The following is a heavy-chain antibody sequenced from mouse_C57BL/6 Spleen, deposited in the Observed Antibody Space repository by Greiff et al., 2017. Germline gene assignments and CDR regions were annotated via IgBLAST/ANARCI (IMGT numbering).Heavy chain of an antibody. CDR3: ARSRVYDGYYGLFGY. Sequence: QVQLQQPGTELVKPGASVKLSCKASGYTFTSYWMHWVKQRPGQGLEWIGNINPSNGRTNYNEKFKSKATLTVDKSSSTAYMQLSSLTSEDSAVYYCARSRVYDGYYGLFGYWGQGTTLTVSS. V-gene: IGHV1-53*01. CDR2: INPSNGRT. D-gene: IGHD2-3*01. J-gene: IGHJ2*01. CDR1: GYTFTSYW.